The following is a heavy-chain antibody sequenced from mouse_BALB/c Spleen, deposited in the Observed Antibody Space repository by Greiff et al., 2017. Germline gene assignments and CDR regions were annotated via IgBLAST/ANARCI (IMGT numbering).Heavy chain of an antibody. CDR3: ARYNYYGSSYAMDY. D-gene: IGHD1-1*01. CDR2: ISSGSSTI. V-gene: IGHV5-17*02. J-gene: IGHJ4*01. Sequence: EVQLVESGGGLVQPGGSRKLSCAASGFTFSSFGMHWVRQAPEKGLEWVAYISSGSSTIYYADTVKGRFTISRDNPKNTLFLQMTSLRSEDTAMYYCARYNYYGSSYAMDYWGQGTSVTVSS. CDR1: GFTFSSFG.